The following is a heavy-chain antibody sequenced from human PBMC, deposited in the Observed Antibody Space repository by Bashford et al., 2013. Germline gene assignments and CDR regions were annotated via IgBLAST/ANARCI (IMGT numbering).Heavy chain of an antibody. D-gene: IGHD6-13*01. CDR2: MNPNSGNT. CDR3: ARSPGRRSSWRTNWFDP. V-gene: IGHV1-8*01. J-gene: IGHJ5*02. Sequence: ASVKVSCKASGYTFTSYDINWVRQATGQGLEWMGWMNPNSGNTGYAQKFQGRVTMTRNTSISTAYMELSSLRSEDTAVYYCARSPGRRSSWRTNWFDPWGQGTLVTVSS. CDR1: GYTFTSYD.